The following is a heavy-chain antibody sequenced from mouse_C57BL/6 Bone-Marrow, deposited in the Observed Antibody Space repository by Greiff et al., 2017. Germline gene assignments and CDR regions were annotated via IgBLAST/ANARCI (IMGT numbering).Heavy chain of an antibody. CDR2: IWSGSST. J-gene: IGHJ1*03. V-gene: IGHV2-2*01. CDR1: GFSLTSYG. D-gene: IGHD1-1*01. Sequence: QVQLQQSGPGLVQPSQSLSITCTASGFSLTSYGVHWVRQSPGQGLEWLGVIWSGSSTDYNSAFISRLSITKDNSKTQVFFKMSSLQADDTAIYYCARNSFWYFDVWGTGTTVTVSS. CDR3: ARNSFWYFDV.